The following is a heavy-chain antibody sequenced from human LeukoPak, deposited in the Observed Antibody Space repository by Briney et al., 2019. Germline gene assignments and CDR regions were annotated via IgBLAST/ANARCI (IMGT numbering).Heavy chain of an antibody. Sequence: SQTLSLTCTVSGGSISSYYWSWIRQPPGKGLEWIGYIYYSGSTNYNPSLKSRVAISVDTSKNQFSLKLSSVTAADTAVYYCARARYSSSWPYYYYMDVWGKGTTVTVSS. D-gene: IGHD6-13*01. CDR3: ARARYSSSWPYYYYMDV. V-gene: IGHV4-59*01. CDR2: IYYSGST. CDR1: GGSISSYY. J-gene: IGHJ6*03.